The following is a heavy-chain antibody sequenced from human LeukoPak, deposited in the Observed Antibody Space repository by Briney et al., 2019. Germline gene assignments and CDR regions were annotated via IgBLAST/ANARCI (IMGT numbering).Heavy chain of an antibody. V-gene: IGHV4-4*07. CDR3: ARVTGYMIEDYFDY. D-gene: IGHD3-22*01. J-gene: IGHJ4*02. CDR2: IYTSGST. CDR1: GGSISSYY. Sequence: SETLSLTCTVSGGSISSYYWSWIRQPAGKGLEWIGRIYTSGSTNYNPSLKSRVTMSVDTSKNQFSLRLSSVTAADTAVYYCARVTGYMIEDYFDYWGQGTLVTVSS.